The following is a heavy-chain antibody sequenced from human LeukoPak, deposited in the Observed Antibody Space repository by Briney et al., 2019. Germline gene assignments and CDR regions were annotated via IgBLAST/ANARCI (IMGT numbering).Heavy chain of an antibody. CDR2: IRYDGNNK. J-gene: IGHJ4*02. V-gene: IGHV3-30*02. Sequence: GGSLRLSCGASGFTFSNYGMLWVRQAPGKGLEWVAFIRYDGNNKLYADSMKGRFTISRDNSKNTLYLHINSLRAEDTAVYYCVKDTPLDYWGQGTLVIVSS. CDR1: GFTFSNYG. CDR3: VKDTPLDY.